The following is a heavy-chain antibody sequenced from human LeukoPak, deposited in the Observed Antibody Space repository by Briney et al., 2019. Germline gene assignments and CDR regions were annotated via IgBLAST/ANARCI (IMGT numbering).Heavy chain of an antibody. D-gene: IGHD6-19*01. Sequence: GGSLRLSCAASGFTFSSYTMSWARQPPGKGLEWVSAVSGHGDTTDYVDSVKGRFTISRANSRNTVHLQIDSLRIEDTGVYYCARGSTAAAPGWVYWGHGTLVTVSS. CDR1: GFTFSSYT. J-gene: IGHJ4*01. CDR2: VSGHGDTT. CDR3: ARGSTAAAPGWVY. V-gene: IGHV3-23*01.